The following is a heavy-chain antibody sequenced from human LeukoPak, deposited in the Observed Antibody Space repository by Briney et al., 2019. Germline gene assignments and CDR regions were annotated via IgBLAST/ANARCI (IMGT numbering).Heavy chain of an antibody. CDR2: ISYDGSNK. J-gene: IGHJ4*02. D-gene: IGHD2-15*01. Sequence: GGSLRLSCAASGFTFSSYGMHWVRQAPGKGLEWVAVISYDGSNKYYADSVKGRFTISRDNSKNTLYLQMDSLRAEDRAVYYCAKDLPRYCSGGSCYLFDYWGQGTLVTVSS. CDR1: GFTFSSYG. V-gene: IGHV3-30*18. CDR3: AKDLPRYCSGGSCYLFDY.